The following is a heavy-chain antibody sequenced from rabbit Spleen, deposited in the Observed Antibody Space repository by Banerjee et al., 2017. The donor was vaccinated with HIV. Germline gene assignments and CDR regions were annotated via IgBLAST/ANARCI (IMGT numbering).Heavy chain of an antibody. CDR1: GFSFSSSYW. D-gene: IGHD5-1*01. Sequence: LEESGGGLVQPEGSLALTCKASGFSFSSSYWICWVRQAPGKGLEWIACIYTGSGSTYYASWTKGRFTITRSTSLNTVTLQMNSLTAADTATYFCARTKNGGFYNCIDLWGPGTLVTVS. J-gene: IGHJ6*01. CDR2: IYTGSGST. V-gene: IGHV1S47*01. CDR3: ARTKNGGFYNCIDL.